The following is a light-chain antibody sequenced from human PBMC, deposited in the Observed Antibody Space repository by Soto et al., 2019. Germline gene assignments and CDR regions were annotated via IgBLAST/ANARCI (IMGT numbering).Light chain of an antibody. V-gene: IGKV3-20*01. CDR3: QQYGGSPQA. J-gene: IGKJ1*01. CDR2: GAS. CDR1: QSVSKY. Sequence: EIVLTQSPGTLALSPGEGATLSCRASQSVSKYLAWYQQKPGQAPRLLIYGASSRATGIPDSFSGSGSGTAFTLTISRLEPEDVAVYYCQQYGGSPQAFGQGTKVEI.